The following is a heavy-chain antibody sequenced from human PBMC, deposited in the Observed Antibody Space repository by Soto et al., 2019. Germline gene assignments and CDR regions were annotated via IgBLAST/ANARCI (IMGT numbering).Heavy chain of an antibody. CDR3: AHRRPYSSSSGVEY. V-gene: IGHV2-5*02. CDR1: GFSLSTSGVG. J-gene: IGHJ4*02. CDR2: LYWDDDK. D-gene: IGHD6-6*01. Sequence: QITLKESGPTLVQPTQTLTMTCTFSGFSLSTSGVGVGWIRQPPGKTLEWLALLYWDDDKRYSPSLKSRLTITKDTSKNQEVLTMTNMDPVDTATYYCAHRRPYSSSSGVEYWGQGTLVTVCS.